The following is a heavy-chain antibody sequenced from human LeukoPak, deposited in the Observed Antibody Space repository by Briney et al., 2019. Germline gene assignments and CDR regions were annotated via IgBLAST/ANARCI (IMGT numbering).Heavy chain of an antibody. Sequence: ASVKVSCKASGGTFSSYAISWVRQAPGQGLEWMGWISAYNGNTNYAQKLQGRVTMTTDTSTSTAYMELRSLRSDDTAVYYCARDVVLNWFDPWGQGTLVTVSS. J-gene: IGHJ5*02. CDR3: ARDVVLNWFDP. D-gene: IGHD2-21*01. CDR2: ISAYNGNT. V-gene: IGHV1-18*01. CDR1: GGTFSSYA.